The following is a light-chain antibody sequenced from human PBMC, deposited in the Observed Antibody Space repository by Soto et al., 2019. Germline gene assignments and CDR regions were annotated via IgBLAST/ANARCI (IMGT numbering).Light chain of an antibody. V-gene: IGKV1-39*01. CDR3: QQSYSTPRT. Sequence: DIQMTQSPSSLSASVGDRVTITCRASQSISSSLNWYRQRPGKAPQLLSYDASTLQSGVPSRFSGSGSGTDFTLTISSLQPEDFAAYHCQQSYSTPRTFGQGTKVEMK. CDR1: QSISSS. CDR2: DAS. J-gene: IGKJ1*01.